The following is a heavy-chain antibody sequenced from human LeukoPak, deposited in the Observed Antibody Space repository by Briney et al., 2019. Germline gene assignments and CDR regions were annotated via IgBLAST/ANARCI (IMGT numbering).Heavy chain of an antibody. Sequence: GGSLRLSCAASGFTVSINYMSWVRQAPGKGLEWVSVIYSGGSTYYADSVKGRFTISRDNSKNTLYLQMNSLRAEDTAVYYCAKDDTAMVILYWGQGTLVTVSS. D-gene: IGHD5-18*01. V-gene: IGHV3-53*01. CDR1: GFTVSINY. CDR3: AKDDTAMVILY. CDR2: IYSGGST. J-gene: IGHJ4*02.